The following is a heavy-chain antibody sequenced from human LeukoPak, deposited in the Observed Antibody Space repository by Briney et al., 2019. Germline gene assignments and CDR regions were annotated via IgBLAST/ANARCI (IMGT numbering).Heavy chain of an antibody. Sequence: TGGSLRPSCAASGFTFSSYEMNWVRQAPGKGLEWVSAISGSGSTIYYADSVKGRFTISRDNAKNSLYLQMNSLRAEDTAVYYCAELGITMIGGVWGKGTTVTISS. J-gene: IGHJ6*04. V-gene: IGHV3-48*03. CDR3: AELGITMIGGV. D-gene: IGHD3-10*02. CDR2: ISGSGSTI. CDR1: GFTFSSYE.